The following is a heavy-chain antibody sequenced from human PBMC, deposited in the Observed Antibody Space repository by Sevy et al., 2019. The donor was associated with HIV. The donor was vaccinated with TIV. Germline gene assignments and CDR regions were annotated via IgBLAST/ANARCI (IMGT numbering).Heavy chain of an antibody. V-gene: IGHV3-30*18. Sequence: GGTLRLSCEASGFSFSTYGMHWVRQAPGKGLEWVAVISYDANNTYYADSDKGRVTISRDNSKKTLYLQMASMGAEDTAVYYCTKSALAVAATYLNDHWGQGTLVTVSS. CDR1: GFSFSTYG. CDR2: ISYDANNT. D-gene: IGHD6-19*01. CDR3: TKSALAVAATYLNDH. J-gene: IGHJ5*02.